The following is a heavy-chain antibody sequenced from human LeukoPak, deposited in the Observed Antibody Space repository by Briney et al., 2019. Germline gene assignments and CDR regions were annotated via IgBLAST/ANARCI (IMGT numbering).Heavy chain of an antibody. V-gene: IGHV4-34*01. CDR3: ATFTLYYYDSSGYYYKAAAAEYFQH. Sequence: KPSETLSLTCAVYGGSFSGYYWSWIRRPPGKGLEWIGEINHSGSTNYNPSLKSRVTISVDTSKNQFSLKLSSVTAADTAVYYCATFTLYYYDSSGYYYKAAAAEYFQHWGQGTLVTVSS. J-gene: IGHJ1*01. D-gene: IGHD3-22*01. CDR2: INHSGST. CDR1: GGSFSGYY.